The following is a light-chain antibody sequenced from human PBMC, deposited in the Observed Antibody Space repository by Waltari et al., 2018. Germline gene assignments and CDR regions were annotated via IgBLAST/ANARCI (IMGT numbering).Light chain of an antibody. CDR1: PSISSTY. V-gene: IGKV3-20*01. CDR2: GAS. CDR3: QQYGTARA. Sequence: ETVLTQSPGTLSLSPGDRATLSCRDSPSISSTYVAWYQQKPGQPPRLLMFGASSRATGTPGRFSGSGSGTDFTLTISRLEPEDFAVYYCQQYGTARAFGQGTKVEI. J-gene: IGKJ1*01.